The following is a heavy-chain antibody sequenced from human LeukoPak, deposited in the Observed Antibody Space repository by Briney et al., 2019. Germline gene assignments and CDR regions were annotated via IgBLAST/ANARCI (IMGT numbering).Heavy chain of an antibody. CDR1: GGSFSGYY. V-gene: IGHV4-59*01. Sequence: SETLSLTCAVYGGSFSGYYWSWIRQPPGKGLEWVGYIYYSGSTNYNPSLKSRVTISVDTSKNQFSLKLSSVTAADTAVYYCGRDQAVAAGDGMDVWGQGTTVTVSS. D-gene: IGHD6-19*01. CDR2: IYYSGST. CDR3: GRDQAVAAGDGMDV. J-gene: IGHJ6*02.